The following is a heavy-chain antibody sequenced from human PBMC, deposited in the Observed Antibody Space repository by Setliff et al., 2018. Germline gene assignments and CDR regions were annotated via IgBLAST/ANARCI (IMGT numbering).Heavy chain of an antibody. CDR1: GGSFSNYY. Sequence: PSETLSLTCAVYGGSFSNYYWSWIRQPPGKGLEWLGEVSHSGSTNYNPSLKSRVTISVDTPKNQFPLKLHSVTAADTAIYYCARRWNFGPYGSGIHDGFDMWGEGTMVTVSS. V-gene: IGHV4-34*01. CDR2: VSHSGST. J-gene: IGHJ3*02. CDR3: ARRWNFGPYGSGIHDGFDM. D-gene: IGHD3-10*01.